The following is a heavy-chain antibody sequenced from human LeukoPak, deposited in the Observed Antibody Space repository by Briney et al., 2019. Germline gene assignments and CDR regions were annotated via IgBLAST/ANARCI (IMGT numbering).Heavy chain of an antibody. CDR1: GYTFTSYD. Sequence: VASVKVSCKASGYTFTSYDINWVRQATGQGLEWMGWMNPNSGNTGYAQKFQGRVTITRNTSISTAYMELSSLRSEDTAVYYCARSWSGLYSNWFDPWGQGTLVTVSS. D-gene: IGHD3-3*01. CDR2: MNPNSGNT. CDR3: ARSWSGLYSNWFDP. V-gene: IGHV1-8*03. J-gene: IGHJ5*02.